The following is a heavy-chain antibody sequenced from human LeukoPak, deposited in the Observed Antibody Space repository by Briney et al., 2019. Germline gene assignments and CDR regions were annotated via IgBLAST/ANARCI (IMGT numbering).Heavy chain of an antibody. V-gene: IGHV4-4*02. Sequence: PSGTLSLTCTVSGGSISSSNWWSWVRQPPGKGLEWIGEIYHSGSTNYNPSPKSRVTISVDKSKNQFSLKLSSVTAADTAVYYCARGIAAAGTDYFDYWGQGTLVTVSS. J-gene: IGHJ4*02. CDR3: ARGIAAAGTDYFDY. CDR1: GGSISSSNW. D-gene: IGHD6-13*01. CDR2: IYHSGST.